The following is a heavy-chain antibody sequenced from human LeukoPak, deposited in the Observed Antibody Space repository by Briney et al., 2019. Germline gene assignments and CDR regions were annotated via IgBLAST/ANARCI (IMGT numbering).Heavy chain of an antibody. CDR1: DGSISSYY. J-gene: IGHJ4*02. CDR3: ARDHSNYGLDY. D-gene: IGHD4-11*01. Sequence: SETLSLTCTVSDGSISSYYWTWIRQPPGKGLEWIGYTYYSGYTNYNPSLKSRVTISVDTSKNQFSLKLNSVTAADTAVYYCARDHSNYGLDYWGQGTLVTVSS. V-gene: IGHV4-59*12. CDR2: TYYSGYT.